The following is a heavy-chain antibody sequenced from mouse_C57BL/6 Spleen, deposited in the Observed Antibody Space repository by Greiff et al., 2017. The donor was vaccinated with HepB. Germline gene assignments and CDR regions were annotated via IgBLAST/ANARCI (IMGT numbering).Heavy chain of an antibody. V-gene: IGHV1-82*01. D-gene: IGHD1-1*01. CDR1: GYAFSSSW. J-gene: IGHJ1*03. CDR3: APFITTVVRGYFDV. Sequence: QVQLKQSGPELVKPGASVKISCKASGYAFSSSWMNWVKQRPGKGLEWIGRIYPGDGDTNYNGKFKGKATLTADKSSSTAYMQLSSLTSEDSAVYFCAPFITTVVRGYFDVWGTGTTVTVSS. CDR2: IYPGDGDT.